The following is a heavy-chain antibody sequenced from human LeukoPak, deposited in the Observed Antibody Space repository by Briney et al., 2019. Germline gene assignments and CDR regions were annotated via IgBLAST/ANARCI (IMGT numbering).Heavy chain of an antibody. Sequence: PGGSLRLSCATSRFTFSSYAMSWVRDAPGKGLECGSAISGSGGSTYYADSVKGRFTISRDNSKNTVYLQMNSLRAEDTAVYYCAKVVGALAGTELYFDYWGQGSLVTVSS. V-gene: IGHV3-23*01. CDR1: RFTFSSYA. CDR3: AKVVGALAGTELYFDY. D-gene: IGHD6-19*01. J-gene: IGHJ4*02. CDR2: ISGSGGST.